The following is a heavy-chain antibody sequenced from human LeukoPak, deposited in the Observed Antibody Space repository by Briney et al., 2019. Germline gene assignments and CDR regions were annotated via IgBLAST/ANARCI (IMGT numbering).Heavy chain of an antibody. CDR3: ARSITMVRGVTPFDY. V-gene: IGHV4-34*01. D-gene: IGHD3-10*01. CDR1: GGSFSGYY. Sequence: PSETLSLTCAVYGGSFSGYYWSWIRQPPGKGLEWIGEINHSGSTNYNPSLKSRVTISVDRSKNQFSLKLSSVTAADTAVYYCARSITMVRGVTPFDYWGQGTLVTVSS. CDR2: INHSGST. J-gene: IGHJ4*02.